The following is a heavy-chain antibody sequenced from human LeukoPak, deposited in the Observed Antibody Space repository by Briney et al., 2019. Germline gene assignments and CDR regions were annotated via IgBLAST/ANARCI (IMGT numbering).Heavy chain of an antibody. CDR3: AKDLGWYSYGSGEFDY. Sequence: GGSLRLSCAASRFTFSNSAMSWVRQAPGRGLEWVSAISGSGDYTNYADSVKGRFTISRDNSKNTLYLQMNSLRAEDTAVYYCAKDLGWYSYGSGEFDYWGQGTLVTVSS. V-gene: IGHV3-23*01. CDR2: ISGSGDYT. D-gene: IGHD3-10*01. J-gene: IGHJ4*02. CDR1: RFTFSNSA.